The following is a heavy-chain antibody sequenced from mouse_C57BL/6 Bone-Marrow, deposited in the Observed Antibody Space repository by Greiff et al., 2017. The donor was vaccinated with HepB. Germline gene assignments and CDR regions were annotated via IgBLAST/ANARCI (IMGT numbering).Heavy chain of an antibody. CDR3: ARSSQYFDV. V-gene: IGHV1-64*01. J-gene: IGHJ1*03. CDR1: GYTFTSYW. CDR2: IHPNSGST. Sequence: QVQLKQSGAELVKPGASVKLSCKASGYTFTSYWMHWVKQRPGQGLEWIGMIHPNSGSTNYNEKFKSKATLTVDKSSSTAYMQLSSLTSEDSAVYYCARSSQYFDVWGTGTTVTVSS.